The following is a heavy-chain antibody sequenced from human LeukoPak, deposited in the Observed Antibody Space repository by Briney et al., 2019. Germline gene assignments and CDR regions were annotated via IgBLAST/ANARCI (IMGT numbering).Heavy chain of an antibody. CDR3: ARGRSSSVFDY. CDR1: GGSISSGGYY. Sequence: SETLSLTCTVSGGSISSGGYYWSWIRQHPGKGLEWIGYIYYSRSTYYNPSLKSRVTISVDTSKNQFSLKLSSVTAADTAVYYCARGRSSSVFDYWGQGTLVTVSS. V-gene: IGHV4-31*03. D-gene: IGHD6-6*01. CDR2: IYYSRST. J-gene: IGHJ4*02.